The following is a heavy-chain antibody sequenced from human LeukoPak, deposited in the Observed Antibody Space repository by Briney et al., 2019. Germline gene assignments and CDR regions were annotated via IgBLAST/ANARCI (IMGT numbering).Heavy chain of an antibody. J-gene: IGHJ4*02. D-gene: IGHD3-10*01. CDR1: GGSISSYY. V-gene: IGHV4-59*01. CDR2: IYYSGST. CDR3: ARGRVVQGVTYYPFDY. Sequence: SETLSLTCTVSGGSISSYYWSWIRQPPGKGLEWIGYIYYSGSTNYNPSLKSRVTISVDTSKNQFSLKLSSVTAADTAVYYCARGRVVQGVTYYPFDYWGQGTLVTVSS.